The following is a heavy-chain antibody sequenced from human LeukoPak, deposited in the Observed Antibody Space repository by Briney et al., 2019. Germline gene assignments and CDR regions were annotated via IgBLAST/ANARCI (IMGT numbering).Heavy chain of an antibody. CDR2: INWNGGSK. CDR3: AREEGGYFDY. J-gene: IGHJ4*02. V-gene: IGHV3-20*04. D-gene: IGHD3-16*01. CDR1: GFSFDDYD. Sequence: RPGASLRLSCAASGFSFDDYDMSCVRQAPGKRLEWVSGINWNGGSKGYADSVKGRFTISRDNAKNSLYLQMSSLRAEDTALYYCAREEGGYFDYWGQGTLVTVSS.